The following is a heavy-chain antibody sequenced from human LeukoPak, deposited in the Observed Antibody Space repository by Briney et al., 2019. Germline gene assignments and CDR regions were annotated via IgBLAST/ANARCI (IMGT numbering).Heavy chain of an antibody. CDR3: ARKYSGTNPFDY. V-gene: IGHV3-53*01. Sequence: GGSLRLSCEASGFTVSSTHMVWVRQAPGKGLEWVSIINNSGGSTYYADSVKGRFTISRDLSKNTLYLQMNSLRAEDTALYYCARKYSGTNPFDYWGQGTLVTVSS. CDR2: INNSGGST. D-gene: IGHD1-26*01. J-gene: IGHJ4*02. CDR1: GFTVSSTH.